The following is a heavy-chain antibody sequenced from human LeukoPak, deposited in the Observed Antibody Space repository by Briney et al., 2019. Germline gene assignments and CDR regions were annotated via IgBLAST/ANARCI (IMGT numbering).Heavy chain of an antibody. V-gene: IGHV4-59*08. CDR2: IYYSGST. Sequence: SETLSLTCTVSGGSISSYYWSWIRQPPGKGLEWIGYIYYSGSTNYNPSLKSRVTISVDTSKNQFSPKLSSVTAADTAVYYCAVGGGTDAFDIWGQGTMVTVSS. CDR3: AVGGGTDAFDI. D-gene: IGHD3-16*01. J-gene: IGHJ3*02. CDR1: GGSISSYY.